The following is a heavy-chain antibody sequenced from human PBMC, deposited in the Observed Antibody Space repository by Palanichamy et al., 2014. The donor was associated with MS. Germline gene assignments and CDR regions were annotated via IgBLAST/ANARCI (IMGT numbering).Heavy chain of an antibody. D-gene: IGHD7-27*01. CDR1: GFTFTSYW. V-gene: IGHV3-7*01. J-gene: IGHJ4*02. Sequence: EVQLVESGGGLVQPGGSLRLSCAASGFTFTSYWMSWVRQAPGKGLEWVANINHDGSEKYYVDSVKGRFTISRDNAKNSLYLQMNSLRAEDTALYYCVRTGGDFWGQGTLVTVSS. CDR2: INHDGSEK. CDR3: VRTGGDF.